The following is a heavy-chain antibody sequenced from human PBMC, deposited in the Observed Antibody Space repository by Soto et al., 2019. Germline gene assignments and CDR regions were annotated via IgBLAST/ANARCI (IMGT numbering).Heavy chain of an antibody. J-gene: IGHJ3*02. D-gene: IGHD3-9*01. CDR2: IYWDDDK. Sequence: QITLKESGPTLVKPTQTLTLTCTFSGFSLSTRGVGVGWIRQPPGKALEGLALIYWDDDKRYSPSLKSRLTITKDTYKNQVVLTMTNMDPVYTATYYCAHIRHYDILTGYYGDAFDIWGQGTMVTVSS. CDR1: GFSLSTRGVG. V-gene: IGHV2-5*02. CDR3: AHIRHYDILTGYYGDAFDI.